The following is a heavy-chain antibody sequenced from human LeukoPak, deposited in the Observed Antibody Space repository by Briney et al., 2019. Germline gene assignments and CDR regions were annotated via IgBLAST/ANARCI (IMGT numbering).Heavy chain of an antibody. CDR3: ARDGYYDFWSGYYTGHI. D-gene: IGHD3-3*01. J-gene: IGHJ4*02. CDR2: IYTSGST. V-gene: IGHV4-4*07. Sequence: SETLSLTCTVSGGSISSYYWSWIRQPAGKGLEWIGRIYTSGSTNYNPSLKSRVTMSVDTSKNQFSLKLSSVTAADTAVYYCARDGYYDFWSGYYTGHIWGQGTLVTVSS. CDR1: GGSISSYY.